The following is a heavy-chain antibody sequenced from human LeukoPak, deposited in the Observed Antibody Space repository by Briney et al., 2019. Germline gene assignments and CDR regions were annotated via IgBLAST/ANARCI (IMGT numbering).Heavy chain of an antibody. CDR1: GGSISRYY. CDR3: ARIRVTMVPYTYGIDV. J-gene: IGHJ6*02. Sequence: PSETLSLTCTVSGGSISRYYWSWIRQPPGKGLEWIGGIYYSGSTNYNPSLTSRVTITVASSKNQFSLKLRFLTAADAAVYYCARIRVTMVPYTYGIDVWGQGTTVTVSS. D-gene: IGHD3-10*01. CDR2: IYYSGST. V-gene: IGHV4-59*01.